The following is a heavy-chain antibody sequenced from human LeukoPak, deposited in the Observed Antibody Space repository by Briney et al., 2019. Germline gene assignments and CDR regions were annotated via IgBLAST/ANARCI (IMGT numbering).Heavy chain of an antibody. CDR3: ASQSRNYYQSGEFRTWIDY. CDR2: ISLAGQT. V-gene: IGHV4-4*02. CDR1: GGSISGTNW. Sequence: PSGTLSLTCGVSGGSISGTNWWSWVRQPPGQGLEWGGEISLAGQTNYHPSLTGRATMSLDKSSNPLSLHLTSGTAADTAVYYCASQSRNYYQSGEFRTWIDYWGQGTLVTASS. D-gene: IGHD3-22*01. J-gene: IGHJ4*02.